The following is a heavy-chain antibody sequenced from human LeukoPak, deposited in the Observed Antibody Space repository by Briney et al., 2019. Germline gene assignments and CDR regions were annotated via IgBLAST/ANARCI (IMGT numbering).Heavy chain of an antibody. D-gene: IGHD2-15*01. J-gene: IGHJ4*02. CDR1: GGSISTSNYY. CDR3: ARQYCSGGSCYSRGGEY. Sequence: SETLSLTCTVSGGSISTSNYYWGWIRQPPGKGLEWIGSIYYSGSTYYNPSLKSRLTISVDTSKNQFSLKLSSVTAADTAVYYCARQYCSGGSCYSRGGEYWGQGTLVTVSS. CDR2: IYYSGST. V-gene: IGHV4-39*01.